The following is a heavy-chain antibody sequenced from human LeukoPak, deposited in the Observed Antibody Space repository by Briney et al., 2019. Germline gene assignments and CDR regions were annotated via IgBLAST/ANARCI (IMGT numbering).Heavy chain of an antibody. J-gene: IGHJ6*02. Sequence: GRSLRLSCAASGFTFSSYGMHWVRQAPGKGLEWVAVIWYDGSNKYYADSVKGRFTISRDNSKNTLYLQMNSRRAEDTAVYYCARDRCSSTSCYDDYSYSGMDVWGQGTTVTVSS. CDR2: IWYDGSNK. CDR3: ARDRCSSTSCYDDYSYSGMDV. CDR1: GFTFSSYG. V-gene: IGHV3-33*01. D-gene: IGHD2-2*01.